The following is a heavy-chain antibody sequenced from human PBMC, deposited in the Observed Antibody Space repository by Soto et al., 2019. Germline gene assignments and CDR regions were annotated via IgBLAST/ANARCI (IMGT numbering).Heavy chain of an antibody. V-gene: IGHV4-34*01. J-gene: IGHJ4*02. CDR3: ARGVGSGIAVAAVYFDY. Sequence: PLETLSLTCAVYGGSFSGYYWSWIRQPPGKGLEWIGEINHSGSTNYNPSLKSRVTISVDTSKNQFSLKLSSVTAADTAVYYCARGVGSGIAVAAVYFDYWGQGTLVTVSS. CDR1: GGSFSGYY. CDR2: INHSGST. D-gene: IGHD6-19*01.